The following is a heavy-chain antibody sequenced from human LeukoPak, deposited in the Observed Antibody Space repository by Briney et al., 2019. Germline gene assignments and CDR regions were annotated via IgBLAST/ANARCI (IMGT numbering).Heavy chain of an antibody. Sequence: ASVRVSCKASGNTFTGYYVHWVRQAPGQGFEWMGWINPQSGGTNYAQKFQGRVTMTRDTSISTAYMELSRLRSDDTAVYYCARTLEGYSSGWYKYWGQGTLVTVSS. CDR2: INPQSGGT. CDR3: ARTLEGYSSGWYKY. J-gene: IGHJ4*02. CDR1: GNTFTGYY. D-gene: IGHD6-19*01. V-gene: IGHV1-2*02.